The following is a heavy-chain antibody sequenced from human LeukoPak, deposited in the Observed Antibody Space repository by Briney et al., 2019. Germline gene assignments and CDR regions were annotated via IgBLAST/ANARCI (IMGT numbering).Heavy chain of an antibody. CDR1: GGSISGYY. CDR3: ARVNVGAAAGRAYYYYYYMDV. J-gene: IGHJ6*03. D-gene: IGHD6-13*01. CDR2: IYTSGST. V-gene: IGHV4-4*07. Sequence: SETLSLTCTVSGGSISGYYWSWIRQPAGKGLEWIGRIYTSGSTNYNPSLKSRVTMSVDTSKNQFSLKLSSVTAADTAVYYCARVNVGAAAGRAYYYYYYMDVWGKGTTVTVSS.